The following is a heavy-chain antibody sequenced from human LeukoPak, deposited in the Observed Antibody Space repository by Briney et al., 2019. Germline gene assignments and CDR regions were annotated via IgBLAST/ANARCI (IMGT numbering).Heavy chain of an antibody. D-gene: IGHD4-11*01. Sequence: SETLSLTCTVSGGSISSYYCSWIRQPAGKGLEWIGRIYTSGGTNYNPSLKSRVTMSVDTSKNQFSLKLSSVTAADTAVYYCARAGSNYDYFDYWGQGTLVTVSS. CDR1: GGSISSYY. CDR2: IYTSGGT. V-gene: IGHV4-4*07. CDR3: ARAGSNYDYFDY. J-gene: IGHJ4*02.